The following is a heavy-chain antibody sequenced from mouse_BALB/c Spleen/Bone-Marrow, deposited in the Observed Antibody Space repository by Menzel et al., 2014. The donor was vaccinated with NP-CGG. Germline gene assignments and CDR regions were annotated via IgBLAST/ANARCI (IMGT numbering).Heavy chain of an antibody. J-gene: IGHJ4*01. CDR3: ARYGSYVGDTMDY. CDR2: VHPNNGGT. V-gene: IGHV1-26*01. CDR1: GYSFSGYY. Sequence: VHVKQSGPDLVKPGASVKISCKASGYSFSGYYMHWVKQSHGKSLEWIGRVHPNNGGTSYNQKFKGKAILNVDMSSSTAYMEVRSLTSEDSAVYYCARYGSYVGDTMDYWGQGTSVTVSS. D-gene: IGHD1-1*02.